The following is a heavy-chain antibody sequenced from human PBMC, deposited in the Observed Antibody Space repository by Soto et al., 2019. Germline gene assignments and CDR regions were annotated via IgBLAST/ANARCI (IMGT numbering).Heavy chain of an antibody. CDR1: GFSLNVTRVA. CDR3: AHSDIAAAGTAFDY. D-gene: IGHD6-13*01. V-gene: IGHV2-5*02. Sequence: GSGPTLVNPTQTLTLTCTFSGFSLNVTRVAVGWIRQPPGRALEGLALIYWDDDKRYSPSLKSRLTITKDTSKNQVVLTMTNMDPVDTATYYCAHSDIAAAGTAFDYWGQGTLVTVSS. CDR2: IYWDDDK. J-gene: IGHJ4*02.